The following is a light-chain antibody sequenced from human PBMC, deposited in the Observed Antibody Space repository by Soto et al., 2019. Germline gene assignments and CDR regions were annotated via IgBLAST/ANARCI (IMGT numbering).Light chain of an antibody. Sequence: EILLTQSPCTLSLSPGERATLSCRASQSVSSSYLAWYQQKPGQAPSLLIYGASSRATGIPDRLSGSGSGTEFTLTISSLQSEDFAVYYCHQYNFWPTFGQGTKVDI. CDR1: QSVSSSY. CDR2: GAS. CDR3: HQYNFWPT. J-gene: IGKJ1*01. V-gene: IGKV3-20*01.